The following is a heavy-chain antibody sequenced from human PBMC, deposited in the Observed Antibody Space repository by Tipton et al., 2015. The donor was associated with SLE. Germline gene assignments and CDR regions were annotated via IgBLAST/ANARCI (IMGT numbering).Heavy chain of an antibody. D-gene: IGHD4-17*01. CDR3: AKDLLYGDYLDY. J-gene: IGHJ4*02. CDR2: IRYDGSNK. Sequence: SLRLSCAASGFTFSSYGMHWVRQAPGKGLEWVAFIRYDGSNKYYADSVKGRFTISRDNSKNTLYLQMNSLRAEDTAVYYCAKDLLYGDYLDYWGQGTLVTVSS. V-gene: IGHV3-30*02. CDR1: GFTFSSYG.